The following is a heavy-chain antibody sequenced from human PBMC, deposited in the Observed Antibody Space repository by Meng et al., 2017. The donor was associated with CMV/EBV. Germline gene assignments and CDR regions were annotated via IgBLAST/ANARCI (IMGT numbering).Heavy chain of an antibody. CDR2: INHSGST. Sequence: GSLRLSCAVYGGSFSGYYWSWIRQPPGKGLEWIGEINHSGSTNYNPSLKSRVTISVDTSKNQFSLKLSSVTAADTAVYYCARGFVARDYWGQGTLVTVSS. V-gene: IGHV4-34*01. D-gene: IGHD2-21*01. CDR3: ARGFVARDY. J-gene: IGHJ4*02. CDR1: GGSFSGYY.